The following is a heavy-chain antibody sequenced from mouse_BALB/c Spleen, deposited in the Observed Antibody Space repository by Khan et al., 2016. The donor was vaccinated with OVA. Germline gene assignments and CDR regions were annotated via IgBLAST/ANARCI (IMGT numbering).Heavy chain of an antibody. CDR2: INPRSSYT. D-gene: IGHD2-14*01. CDR3: ARRTTGYAMDY. Sequence: QVQLQQSGAELTRPGASVKMSCKASGYTFTSNTMHWVKQRPGQGLEWIGYINPRSSYTNYNQKFKDKATLTADESSSTAYMQLNSLTSEDSAVYYCARRTTGYAMDYWGQGTSVTVSS. J-gene: IGHJ4*01. V-gene: IGHV1-4*01. CDR1: GYTFTSNT.